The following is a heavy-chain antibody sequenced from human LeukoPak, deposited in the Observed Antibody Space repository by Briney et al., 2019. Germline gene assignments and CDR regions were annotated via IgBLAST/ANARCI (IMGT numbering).Heavy chain of an antibody. D-gene: IGHD3-3*01. J-gene: IGHJ4*02. V-gene: IGHV1-2*02. CDR2: INPNSGGT. CDR1: GYTFTGYY. CDR3: ARAPDFWSGYRYYFDY. Sequence: ASVKVSCKASGYTFTGYYMHWVRQAPGQGLEWMGWINPNSGGTNYAQKFQGRVTMTRATSISTAYMELSRLRSDDTAVYYCARAPDFWSGYRYYFDYWGQGTLVTVSS.